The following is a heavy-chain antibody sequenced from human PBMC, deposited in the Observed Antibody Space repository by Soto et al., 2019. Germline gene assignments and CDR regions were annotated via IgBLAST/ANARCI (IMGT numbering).Heavy chain of an antibody. Sequence: EVQLLESGGGLVQPGGSLRLSCADSGFTFSSYAMSWVRHAPGKGLEWVSAISGSGGSTYYADSVKGRFTISRDNSKNTLYLQMNSLRAEDTAVYYCAKFVYCSGGSCFEFFQHWGQGTLVTVSS. CDR2: ISGSGGST. J-gene: IGHJ1*01. D-gene: IGHD2-15*01. V-gene: IGHV3-23*01. CDR3: AKFVYCSGGSCFEFFQH. CDR1: GFTFSSYA.